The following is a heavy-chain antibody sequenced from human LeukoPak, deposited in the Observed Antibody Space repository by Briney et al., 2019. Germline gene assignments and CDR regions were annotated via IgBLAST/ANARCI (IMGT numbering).Heavy chain of an antibody. Sequence: GGSLRLSCTAPGGKFSVNGIHWVRQAPGKGLDWVAVISFHGANEYYADSVKGRFTISRDNGKNSVYLQMNSLRAEDTAVYYCARGGTIHWVEDYWGQGTLVTVSS. CDR1: GGKFSVNG. V-gene: IGHV3-30*03. CDR2: ISFHGANE. J-gene: IGHJ4*02. CDR3: ARGGTIHWVEDY. D-gene: IGHD2-21*01.